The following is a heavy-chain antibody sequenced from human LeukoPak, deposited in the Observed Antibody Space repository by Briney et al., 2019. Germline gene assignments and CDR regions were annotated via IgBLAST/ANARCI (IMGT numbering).Heavy chain of an antibody. Sequence: PSETLSLTCTVSGGSISSSSYFWGWIRQPPGKGLEWIGSIYYSGSTYYNPSLKSRVTMSVDTSKNQFSLKLSSVTAADTAVHYCARRAPGWVVDYWGQGTLVTVSS. J-gene: IGHJ4*02. D-gene: IGHD3-16*01. CDR3: ARRAPGWVVDY. CDR1: GGSISSSSYF. CDR2: IYYSGST. V-gene: IGHV4-39*01.